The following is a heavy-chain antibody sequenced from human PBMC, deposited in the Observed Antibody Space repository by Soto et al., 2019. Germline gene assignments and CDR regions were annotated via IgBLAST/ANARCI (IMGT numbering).Heavy chain of an antibody. V-gene: IGHV1-3*01. CDR1: GYTFTSYA. CDR2: INAGNGNT. D-gene: IGHD6-19*01. J-gene: IGHJ6*02. CDR3: ASLSEQWLGTDGMDV. Sequence: QVQLVQSGAEVKKPGASVKVSCKASGYTFTSYAMHWVRQAPGQRLEWMGWINAGNGNTKYSQKFQGRVTITMDTSASTAYMELSSLRSEDTAVYDCASLSEQWLGTDGMDVWGQGTTVTVSS.